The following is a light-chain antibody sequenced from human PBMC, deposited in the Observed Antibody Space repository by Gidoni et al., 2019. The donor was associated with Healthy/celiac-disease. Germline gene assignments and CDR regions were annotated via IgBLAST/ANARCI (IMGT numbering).Light chain of an antibody. CDR3: SSYTSTSTSPV. V-gene: IGLV2-14*03. Sequence: QSALTQPASVSGYPGQSIAISCTGTSSDVAGYNYVSWYQQHPGQAPKLIIYDVSNRPSGVSDRFSGSKSGNTASLTISGLQAEDEADYYCSSYTSTSTSPVFGGGTKLTVL. J-gene: IGLJ3*02. CDR1: SSDVAGYNY. CDR2: DVS.